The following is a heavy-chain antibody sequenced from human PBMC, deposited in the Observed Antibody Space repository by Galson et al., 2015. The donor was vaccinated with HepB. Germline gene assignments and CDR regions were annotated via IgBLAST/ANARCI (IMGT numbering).Heavy chain of an antibody. Sequence: SLRLSCAASGFTFSSYAMHWVRQAPGKGLEYVSAISSNGGSTYYADSVKGRFTISRDNSKNTLYLQMSSLRAEDTAVYYCVKERIAAADGYYYYMDVWGKGTTVTVSS. V-gene: IGHV3-64D*06. D-gene: IGHD6-13*01. CDR3: VKERIAAADGYYYYMDV. CDR1: GFTFSSYA. CDR2: ISSNGGST. J-gene: IGHJ6*03.